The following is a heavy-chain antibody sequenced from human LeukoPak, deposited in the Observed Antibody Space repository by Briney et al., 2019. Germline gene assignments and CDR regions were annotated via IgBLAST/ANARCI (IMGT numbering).Heavy chain of an antibody. Sequence: GGSLRLSCVASGFTFSSYGMNWVRQAPGKGLEWVSYISTSGSTIYYADSVKGRFTISRDNAKNSLYLQMNTLRIEDTAVYYCARARYSSGRGFDYWGQGTLVTVSS. CDR2: ISTSGSTI. CDR3: ARARYSSGRGFDY. J-gene: IGHJ4*02. D-gene: IGHD6-19*01. CDR1: GFTFSSYG. V-gene: IGHV3-48*03.